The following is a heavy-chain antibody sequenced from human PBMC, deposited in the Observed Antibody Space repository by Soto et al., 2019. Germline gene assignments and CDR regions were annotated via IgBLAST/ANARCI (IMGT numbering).Heavy chain of an antibody. V-gene: IGHV3-15*01. D-gene: IGHD2-15*01. J-gene: IGHJ4*02. Sequence: GGSLRLSCAASGFTFSNAWMSWVRQAPGKGLEWVGRIKSKTDGGTTDYAAPVKGRFTISREDSKNTLYLQMNSLKTEDTAVYYCTTDSSRLYCSGGSCYQGGGVDYWGQGTLVTVSS. CDR3: TTDSSRLYCSGGSCYQGGGVDY. CDR1: GFTFSNAW. CDR2: IKSKTDGGTT.